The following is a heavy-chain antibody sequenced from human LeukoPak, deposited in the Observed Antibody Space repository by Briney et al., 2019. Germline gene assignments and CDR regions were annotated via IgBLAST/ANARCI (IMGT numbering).Heavy chain of an antibody. Sequence: VASVKVSCKASGYTFTSYDINWVRQATGQGLVWMGWMNPNSGNTGYAQKFQGRVTMTRNTSISTAYMELSSLRSEDTAVYYCARGGGSYPSDWFDPWGQGTLVTVSS. V-gene: IGHV1-8*01. CDR3: ARGGGSYPSDWFDP. J-gene: IGHJ5*02. CDR1: GYTFTSYD. CDR2: MNPNSGNT. D-gene: IGHD2-15*01.